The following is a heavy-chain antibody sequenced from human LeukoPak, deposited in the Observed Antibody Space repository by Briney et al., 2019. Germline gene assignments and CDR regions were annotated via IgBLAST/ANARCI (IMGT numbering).Heavy chain of an antibody. CDR1: GGSFSTYY. CDR2: ISRSGST. CDR3: AKSGRDQLVRTNNWFDP. D-gene: IGHD6-6*01. Sequence: SETLSLTCAVYGGSFSTYYWNWIRQPPGKGLEWIGEISRSGSTNYNPSLKSRVTISADTSKNQFSLNLRSVTAADTAVYYCAKSGRDQLVRTNNWFDPWGQGTLVTVSS. V-gene: IGHV4-34*01. J-gene: IGHJ5*02.